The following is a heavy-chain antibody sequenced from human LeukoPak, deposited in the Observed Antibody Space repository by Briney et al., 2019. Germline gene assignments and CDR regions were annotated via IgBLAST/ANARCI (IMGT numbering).Heavy chain of an antibody. J-gene: IGHJ6*02. D-gene: IGHD6-19*01. CDR3: ARPVAAYYYYYGMDV. CDR1: GFTLSTYS. Sequence: GGALRLSCAASGFTLSTYSMNWGRPAPGEGVGWGSSLSSSSNYIYYADSVKGRFTISRDNAKNSLYLQMNSLRAEDTAVYYCARPVAAYYYYYGMDVWGQGTTVTVSS. V-gene: IGHV3-21*01. CDR2: LSSSSNYI.